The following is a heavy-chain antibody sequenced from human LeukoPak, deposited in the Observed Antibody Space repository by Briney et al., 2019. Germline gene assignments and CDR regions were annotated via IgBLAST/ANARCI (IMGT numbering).Heavy chain of an antibody. CDR3: AKDRETTASGTFDY. Sequence: PGGSLRLSCAASGFTFRSYGMHWVRQAPGKGLEWVAVISYEGTNKYYADSVKGRFTISRDNSKNTLDLQTNSLRAEDTAVYYCAKDRETTASGTFDYWGQGTLVTVSS. CDR2: ISYEGTNK. D-gene: IGHD1-1*01. V-gene: IGHV3-30*18. J-gene: IGHJ4*02. CDR1: GFTFRSYG.